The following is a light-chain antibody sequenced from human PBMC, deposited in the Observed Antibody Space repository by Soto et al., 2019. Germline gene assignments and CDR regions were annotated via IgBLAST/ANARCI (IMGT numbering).Light chain of an antibody. CDR3: QVWDSSDNHVV. Sequence: SYELTKPPSVSVAPGQTARITCGGSKLGSESVHWYRQKPGQAPVLVVYDDSDRPSGIPERFSGSNSVHTATLTINRVEAGDEADYYCQVWDSSDNHVVFVGGTKLTVL. CDR2: DDS. CDR1: KLGSES. V-gene: IGLV3-21*02. J-gene: IGLJ3*02.